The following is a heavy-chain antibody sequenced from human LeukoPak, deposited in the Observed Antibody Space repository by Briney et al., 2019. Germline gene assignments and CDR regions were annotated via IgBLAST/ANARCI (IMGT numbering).Heavy chain of an antibody. CDR3: ARMAPSTDFWSGYYRNDAFDI. J-gene: IGHJ3*02. Sequence: SETLSLTCAVYGGSFSGYYWSWIRQPPGKGLEWIGEINHSGSTNYNPSLKSRVTISVDTSKSQFSLKLSSVTAADTAVYYCARMAPSTDFWSGYYRNDAFDIWGQGTMVTVSS. CDR1: GGSFSGYY. CDR2: INHSGST. D-gene: IGHD3-3*01. V-gene: IGHV4-34*01.